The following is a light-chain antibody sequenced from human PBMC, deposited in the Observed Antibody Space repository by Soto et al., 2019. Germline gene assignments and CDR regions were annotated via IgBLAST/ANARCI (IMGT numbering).Light chain of an antibody. V-gene: IGKV1-5*03. CDR3: QQYNAYAQA. J-gene: IGKJ1*01. Sequence: DIQMTQSPSTLYASVGDRVTITCRASESGSRWLAWYQQKPGRTPKLLIYQSSTLETGVPSRFSGSCSGTEFTLTISSLQHDDSETYYCQQYNAYAQAFGQGTKVEIK. CDR1: ESGSRW. CDR2: QSS.